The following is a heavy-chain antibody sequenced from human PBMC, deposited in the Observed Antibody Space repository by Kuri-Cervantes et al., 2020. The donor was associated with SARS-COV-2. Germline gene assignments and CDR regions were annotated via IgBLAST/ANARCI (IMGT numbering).Heavy chain of an antibody. CDR2: ISSSSSTI. J-gene: IGHJ6*03. CDR3: ARGEYCSSTSCYYYYYMDV. D-gene: IGHD2-2*01. CDR1: GFTFSSYW. Sequence: GESLKISCAAPGFTFSSYWMSWVRQAPGKGLEWVSYISSSSSTIYYADSVKGRFTISRDNAKNSLYLQMNSLRAEDTAVYYCARGEYCSSTSCYYYYYMDVWGKGTTVTVSS. V-gene: IGHV3-48*01.